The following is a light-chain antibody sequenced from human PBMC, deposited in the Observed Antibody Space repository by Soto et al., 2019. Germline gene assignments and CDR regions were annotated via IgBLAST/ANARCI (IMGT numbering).Light chain of an antibody. J-gene: IGLJ2*01. V-gene: IGLV1-40*01. CDR3: QSYDSSLSPVV. Sequence: QSVLTQPPSVSGAPGQRVTISCTGSSSNIGAGYDVHWYQQLPGTAPKLHIYGNSNRPSGVPDRFSGSKSGTSASLAITGLQAEDEADYYCQSYDSSLSPVVFGGGTKLTVL. CDR1: SSNIGAGYD. CDR2: GNS.